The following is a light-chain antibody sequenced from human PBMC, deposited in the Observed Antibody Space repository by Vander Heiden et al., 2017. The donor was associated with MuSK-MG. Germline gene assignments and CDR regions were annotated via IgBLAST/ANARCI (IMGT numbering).Light chain of an antibody. V-gene: IGLV3-1*01. J-gene: IGLJ2*01. CDR2: QDY. CDR3: PKTDTNTGGI. Sequence: SHELTQPPSVSVSPGQAAIVSRSGAVLGVVYANSDQHKPGQSPVLCSCQDYKRPSGIPERCSSSNTGTSAIITIRRTEEMDAADYCCPKTDTNTGGIFGGGTKLTVL. CDR1: VLGVVY.